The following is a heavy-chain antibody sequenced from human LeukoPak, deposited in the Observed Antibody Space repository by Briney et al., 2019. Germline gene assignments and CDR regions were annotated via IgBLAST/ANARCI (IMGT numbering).Heavy chain of an antibody. CDR1: GVSFDDYY. Sequence: PSETLSLTCGVSGVSFDDYYWSWVRQTPGKGLEWLGEINHSGYTNDSPSLKSRVTLSIDTSRKQFSLNLRSVTVADAGIYYCTRMTTGHDYWGQGTLVTLSS. J-gene: IGHJ4*02. CDR2: INHSGYT. D-gene: IGHD4-17*01. V-gene: IGHV4-34*01. CDR3: TRMTTGHDY.